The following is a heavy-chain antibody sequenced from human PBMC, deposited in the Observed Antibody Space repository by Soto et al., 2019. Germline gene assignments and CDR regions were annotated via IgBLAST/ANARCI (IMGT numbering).Heavy chain of an antibody. D-gene: IGHD6-13*01. CDR3: ARDRSSIAAAGSFDY. CDR1: GGSISSGGYY. V-gene: IGHV4-31*03. J-gene: IGHJ4*02. CDR2: IYYSGST. Sequence: SETLSLTCTVSGGSISSGGYYWSWIRQHPGKGLERIGYIYYSGSTYFNPSLKSRVTISVDTSKNQFSLKLSSVTAADTAVYYCARDRSSIAAAGSFDYWGQGTLVTVSS.